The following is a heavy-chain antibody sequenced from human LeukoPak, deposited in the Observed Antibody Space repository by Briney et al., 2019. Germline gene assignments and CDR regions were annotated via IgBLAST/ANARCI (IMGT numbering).Heavy chain of an antibody. CDR2: ISYDGSNK. CDR3: ARALTYYYDSSGYLFDY. J-gene: IGHJ4*02. CDR1: GFTFSSYA. Sequence: GTSLRLSCAASGFTFSSYALHWVRQAPGKGLEWVTFISYDGSNKYYADSVKGRFTISRDNSKNTLYLQMNSLRAEDTAVYYCARALTYYYDSSGYLFDYWGQGTLVTVSS. V-gene: IGHV3-30-3*01. D-gene: IGHD3-22*01.